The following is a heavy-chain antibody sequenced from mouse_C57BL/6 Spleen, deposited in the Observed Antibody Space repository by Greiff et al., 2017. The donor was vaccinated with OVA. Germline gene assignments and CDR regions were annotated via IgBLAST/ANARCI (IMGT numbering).Heavy chain of an antibody. CDR1: GYAFTNYL. CDR3: ARRDYDDFFDY. CDR2: INPGSGGT. Sequence: VKLQQSGAELVRPGTSVKVSCKASGYAFTNYLIEWVKQRPGQGLEWIGVINPGSGGTNYNEKFKGKATLTADKSSSTAYMQLSSLTSEDSAVYFCARRDYDDFFDYWGQGTTLTVSS. D-gene: IGHD2-4*01. V-gene: IGHV1-54*01. J-gene: IGHJ2*01.